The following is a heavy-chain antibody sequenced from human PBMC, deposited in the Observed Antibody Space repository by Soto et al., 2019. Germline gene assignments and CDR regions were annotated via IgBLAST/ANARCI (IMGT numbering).Heavy chain of an antibody. CDR2: ISGSGGST. J-gene: IGHJ3*02. Sequence: GGSLRLSCAASGFTFSIYAMIWVRQAPVKGLEWVSAISGSGGSTYYADCVKGRFTISRDNSKNTLYLQMNRLRAEDTAVYYCAKREDCWSGHVGSEAFDSWGQGTVVT. D-gene: IGHD3-3*01. CDR1: GFTFSIYA. V-gene: IGHV3-23*01. CDR3: AKREDCWSGHVGSEAFDS.